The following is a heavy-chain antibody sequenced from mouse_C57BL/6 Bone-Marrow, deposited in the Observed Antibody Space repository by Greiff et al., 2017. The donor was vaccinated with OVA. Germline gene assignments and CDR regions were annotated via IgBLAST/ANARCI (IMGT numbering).Heavy chain of an antibody. CDR2: ISDGGSYT. Sequence: EVMLVESGGGLVKPGGSLKLSCAASGFTFSSYAMSWVRQTPEKRLEWVATISDGGSYTYFPDNVKGRFTISRDNAKNNLYLQMSHLKSEDTAMYYCARDFPYYYGGAMDYWGQGTSVTVSS. CDR1: GFTFSSYA. J-gene: IGHJ4*01. V-gene: IGHV5-4*01. D-gene: IGHD1-1*01. CDR3: ARDFPYYYGGAMDY.